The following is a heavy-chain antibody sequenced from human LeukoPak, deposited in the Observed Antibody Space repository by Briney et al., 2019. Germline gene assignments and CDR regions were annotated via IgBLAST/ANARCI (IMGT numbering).Heavy chain of an antibody. CDR1: GVSISSYY. Sequence: SETLSLTCTVSGVSISSYYWSWIRQPAGKGLEWIGRIYSTGSTNYNPSLKSRVTMSVDTSKNQFSLRLRSVTAADTAVYYCARQIASAGTAGFDSWGQGALVTVSS. V-gene: IGHV4-4*07. J-gene: IGHJ4*02. D-gene: IGHD6-13*01. CDR3: ARQIASAGTAGFDS. CDR2: IYSTGST.